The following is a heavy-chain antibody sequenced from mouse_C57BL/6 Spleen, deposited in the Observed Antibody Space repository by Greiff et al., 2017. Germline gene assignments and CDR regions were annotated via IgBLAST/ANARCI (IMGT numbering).Heavy chain of an antibody. CDR3: AREGVYYGKSWFAY. CDR2: INPSNGGT. Sequence: VQLQQPGTELVKPGASVKLSSKASGYTFTSYWMHWVKQRPGQGLEWIGNINPSNGGTNYNEKFKSKATLTVDKSSSTAYMQLRSLTSEDSAVYYCAREGVYYGKSWFAYWGQGTLVTVSA. V-gene: IGHV1-53*01. J-gene: IGHJ3*01. CDR1: GYTFTSYW. D-gene: IGHD2-1*01.